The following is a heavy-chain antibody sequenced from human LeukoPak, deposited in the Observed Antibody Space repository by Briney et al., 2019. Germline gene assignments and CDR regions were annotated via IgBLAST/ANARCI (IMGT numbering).Heavy chain of an antibody. CDR2: INTNTGNP. CDR3: ARGSGSYVGIDYYYYYVDV. Sequence: ASVKVSCKASGYTFTSYATNWVRQAPGQGLEWMGWINTNTGNPTYAQGFTGRFVFSLDTSVSTAYLQISSLKAEDTAVYYCARGSGSYVGIDYYYYYVDVWGKGTTVTVSS. D-gene: IGHD1-26*01. CDR1: GYTFTSYA. V-gene: IGHV7-4-1*02. J-gene: IGHJ6*03.